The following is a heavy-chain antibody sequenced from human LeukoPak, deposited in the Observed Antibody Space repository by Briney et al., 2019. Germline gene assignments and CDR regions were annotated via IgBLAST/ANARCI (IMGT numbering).Heavy chain of an antibody. Sequence: ASVKVSCKASGYTFTSYGISWVRQAPGQGLEWMGWISAYNGNTNYAQKLQGRVTMTTDTSTSTAYMELSSLRSEDTAVYYCARGRYRNSPPRGFDYWGQGTLVTVSS. J-gene: IGHJ4*02. CDR2: ISAYNGNT. D-gene: IGHD4-23*01. V-gene: IGHV1-18*01. CDR1: GYTFTSYG. CDR3: ARGRYRNSPPRGFDY.